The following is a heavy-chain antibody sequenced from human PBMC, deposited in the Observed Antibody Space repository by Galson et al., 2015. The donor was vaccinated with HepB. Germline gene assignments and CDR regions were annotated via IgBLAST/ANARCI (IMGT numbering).Heavy chain of an antibody. D-gene: IGHD3-10*01. J-gene: IGHJ5*02. CDR3: ARAAGWFDP. CDR1: GFTFSGYS. Sequence: SLRLSCAASGFTFSGYSMTWLRQAPGKGPEWVSDIIGNGNSKSYADSVKGRFSISRDNAKKSLYLHMNTLRADDTAMYYCARAAGWFDPWAREPWSPSPQ. CDR2: IIGNGNSK. V-gene: IGHV3-11*01.